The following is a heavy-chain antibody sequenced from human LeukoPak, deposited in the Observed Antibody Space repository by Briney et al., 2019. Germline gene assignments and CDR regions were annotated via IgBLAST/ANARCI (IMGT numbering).Heavy chain of an antibody. CDR3: ATVHSWATYGRGSLDY. J-gene: IGHJ4*02. V-gene: IGHV3-20*01. D-gene: IGHD3-10*01. CDR2: INWNGGST. Sequence: GGSLRLSCAASGFTFDDYGMSWVRPAPGEGLEWVSGINWNGGSTGYADSVKGRFTISRDNAKNSPYLQMNTLRAEDTALYHCATVHSWATYGRGSLDYWGQGTLVTVSS. CDR1: GFTFDDYG.